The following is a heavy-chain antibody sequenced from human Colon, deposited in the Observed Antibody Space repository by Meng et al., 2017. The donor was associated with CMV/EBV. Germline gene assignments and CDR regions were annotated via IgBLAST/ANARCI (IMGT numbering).Heavy chain of an antibody. J-gene: IGHJ3*02. V-gene: IGHV3-7*01. CDR2: INQHGSVT. CDR3: TTDRYGGAYDI. CDR1: GFTFSSYG. D-gene: IGHD3-9*01. Sequence: GESLKISCAASGFTFSSYGMHWVRQAPGQGLEWLTNINQHGSVTNYVDSVKGRFTVSRDNAKNSLYLQMTSLRAEDTAIYYCTTDRYGGAYDIWGQGTMVTVSS.